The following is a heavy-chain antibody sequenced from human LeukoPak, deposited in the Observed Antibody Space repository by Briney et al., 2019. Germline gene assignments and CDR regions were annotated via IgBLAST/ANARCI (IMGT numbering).Heavy chain of an antibody. CDR2: IYTRGST. Sequence: SETLSLTCTVSGGSISSYYWNWIRQPAGKGLEWIGRIYTRGSTNYNPSLKSRVTMSVDTSKNQFSLNLSSVTAADTAVYYCARVAHGYQLPSYYYYMDVWGKGTTVTVSS. D-gene: IGHD2-2*01. CDR3: ARVAHGYQLPSYYYYMDV. CDR1: GGSISSYY. V-gene: IGHV4-4*07. J-gene: IGHJ6*03.